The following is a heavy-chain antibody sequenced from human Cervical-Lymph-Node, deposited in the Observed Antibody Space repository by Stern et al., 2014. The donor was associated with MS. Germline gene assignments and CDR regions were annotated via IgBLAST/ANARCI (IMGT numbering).Heavy chain of an antibody. Sequence: ESGPVLVKPTETLTLTCTVSGFSLSNARMGVSWIRQPPGKALEWLAHIFSNDEKSYSTSLKSRLTISKDTSKSQVVLTMTNMDPVDTATYYCARIRGSYWSATAIDYWGQGTLVTVSS. V-gene: IGHV2-26*01. J-gene: IGHJ4*02. D-gene: IGHD1-26*01. CDR3: ARIRGSYWSATAIDY. CDR1: GFSLSNARMG. CDR2: IFSNDEK.